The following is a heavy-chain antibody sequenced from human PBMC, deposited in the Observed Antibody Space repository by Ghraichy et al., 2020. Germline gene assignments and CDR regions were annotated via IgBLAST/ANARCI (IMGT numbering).Heavy chain of an antibody. V-gene: IGHV1-8*01. CDR3: ARAQIHSSSWFDY. Sequence: ASVKVSCKASGYTFTNYDINWVRQATGQGLEWMGWMNPNSGNTGYAQKFQGRVTMTRNTSISTAYMELSSLRSEDTAVYYCARAQIHSSSWFDYWGQGTLVTVSS. J-gene: IGHJ4*02. D-gene: IGHD6-13*01. CDR1: GYTFTNYD. CDR2: MNPNSGNT.